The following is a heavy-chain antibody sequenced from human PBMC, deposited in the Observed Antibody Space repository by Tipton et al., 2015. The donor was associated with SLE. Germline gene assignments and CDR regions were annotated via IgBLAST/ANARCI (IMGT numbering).Heavy chain of an antibody. CDR1: GGSLNSGSFIAYY. J-gene: IGHJ4*02. CDR3: ARAPYTASSGFDS. D-gene: IGHD6-6*01. V-gene: IGHV4-34*01. Sequence: TLSLTCAVYGGSLNSGSFIAYYWSWIRQPPGKGLEWVGDIDHSGSTNYKPSLKSRLTISVDTSKNQFSLNLNSVTAADTAVYYCARAPYTASSGFDSWGQGTLVTVSS. CDR2: IDHSGST.